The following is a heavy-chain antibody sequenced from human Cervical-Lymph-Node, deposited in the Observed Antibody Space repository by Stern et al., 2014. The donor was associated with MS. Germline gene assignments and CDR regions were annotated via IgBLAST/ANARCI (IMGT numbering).Heavy chain of an antibody. CDR1: GFNFSIYN. Sequence: EVQLLESGGGLVKPGGSLRLSCAASGFNFSIYNMNWVRQAPGKGLEWVSSISSRSRTNYAASVRGRFTISRDNAKNSLFLQMNSLRAEDTAIYYCARDLRLDYWGQGILVTVSS. CDR3: ARDLRLDY. J-gene: IGHJ4*02. V-gene: IGHV3-21*01. CDR2: ISSRSRT.